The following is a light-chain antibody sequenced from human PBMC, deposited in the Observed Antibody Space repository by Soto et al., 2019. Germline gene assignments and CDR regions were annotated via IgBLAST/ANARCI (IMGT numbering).Light chain of an antibody. J-gene: IGKJ5*01. CDR3: QQYNSYSIT. CDR2: DAT. V-gene: IGKV1-13*02. Sequence: AIQLTQSPSSLSASVGDRVTITCRASQGISSYLAWYQQKPGKAPKLLVYDATSLESGVSSRFSGSGSGTEFTLTISSLQPDDFATYYCQQYNSYSITFGQGTRLEI. CDR1: QGISSY.